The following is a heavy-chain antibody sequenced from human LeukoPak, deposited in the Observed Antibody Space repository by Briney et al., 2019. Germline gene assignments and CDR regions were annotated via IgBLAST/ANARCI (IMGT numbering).Heavy chain of an antibody. CDR3: ARSRKQLWSPDAFDI. Sequence: SETLSLTCAVSGGSISSGGYSWSWIRQPPGKGLEWIGYIYHSGSTYYNPSLKSRVTISVDRSKNQFSLKLSSVTAADTAVYYCARSRKQLWSPDAFDIWGQGTMVTVSS. V-gene: IGHV4-30-2*01. CDR1: GGSISSGGYS. CDR2: IYHSGST. J-gene: IGHJ3*02. D-gene: IGHD5-18*01.